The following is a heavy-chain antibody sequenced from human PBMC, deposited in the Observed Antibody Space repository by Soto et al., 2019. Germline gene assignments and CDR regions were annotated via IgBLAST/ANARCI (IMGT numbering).Heavy chain of an antibody. Sequence: QVQLVQSGAEVKKPGASVKVSCKASGYTFTSYDINWVRQATGQGLEWMGWMNPNSGNTGYAQKFQGRVTMTRNTSISTAYMELSSLRSEDTTVYYCARGAWQWLVRLPNYWGQGTLVTVSS. CDR2: MNPNSGNT. CDR1: GYTFTSYD. J-gene: IGHJ4*02. CDR3: ARGAWQWLVRLPNY. D-gene: IGHD6-19*01. V-gene: IGHV1-8*01.